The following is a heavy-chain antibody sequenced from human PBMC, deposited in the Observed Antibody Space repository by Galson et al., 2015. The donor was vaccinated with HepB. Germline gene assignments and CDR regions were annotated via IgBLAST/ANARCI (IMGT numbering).Heavy chain of an antibody. V-gene: IGHV3-23*01. J-gene: IGHJ4*02. CDR3: AKLTIYEFLSGSGYFDY. CDR2: ITGSFGRT. CDR1: GLTFSNYA. D-gene: IGHD3-3*01. Sequence: SLRLSCAASGLTFSNYAMSWVRQAPGKGLEWVSTITGSFGRTYYADSVKGRFTISRDNSKNTLYLQMNSLRAEDTAVYYCAKLTIYEFLSGSGYFDYWGQGTLVTVSS.